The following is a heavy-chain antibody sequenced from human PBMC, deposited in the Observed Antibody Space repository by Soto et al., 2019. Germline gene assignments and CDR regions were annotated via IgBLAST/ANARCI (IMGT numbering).Heavy chain of an antibody. D-gene: IGHD3-22*01. CDR3: ARRLNSGYYDSSVSAPYFDY. CDR2: IYYSGST. CDR1: GGSISSSSYY. J-gene: IGHJ4*02. V-gene: IGHV4-39*01. Sequence: QLQLQESGPGLVKPSETLSLTCTVSGGSISSSSYYWGWIRQPPGKGLEWIGSIYYSGSTYYNPSLKSRVTISVDTSKNQFSLKLSSVTAADTAVYYCARRLNSGYYDSSVSAPYFDYWGQGTLVTVSS.